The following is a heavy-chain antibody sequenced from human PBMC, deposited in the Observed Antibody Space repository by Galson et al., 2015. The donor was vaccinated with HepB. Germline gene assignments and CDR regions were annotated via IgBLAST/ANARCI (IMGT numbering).Heavy chain of an antibody. CDR3: AVPLTPTVVIPGY. CDR2: INTYNGNT. V-gene: IGHV1-18*01. J-gene: IGHJ4*02. D-gene: IGHD4-23*01. Sequence: SVKVSCKASGYTFTNYGVSWVRQAPGQGLEWMGWINTYNGNTNYAQKLQGRVTMTTDTSTSTAYMELRSPRSDDTAVYYCAVPLTPTVVIPGYWGQGTLVTVSS. CDR1: GYTFTNYG.